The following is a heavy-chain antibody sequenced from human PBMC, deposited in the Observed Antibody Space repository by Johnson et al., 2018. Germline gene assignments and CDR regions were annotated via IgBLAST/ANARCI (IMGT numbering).Heavy chain of an antibody. CDR3: ARDPPPYAFWAGYAHVAFVI. CDR2: ISGSSGSI. V-gene: IGHV3-48*02. CDR1: GFTFSSYS. J-gene: IGHJ3*02. Sequence: VQSGGSLRLSCAASGFTFSSYSMNWVRQAPGKGLEWVSYISGSSGSIYYADSLKGRFTVSRNNAKNSLYLQMNSLRDEDTAVYYCARDPPPYAFWAGYAHVAFVIWGNGTMVTVSS. D-gene: IGHD3/OR15-3a*01.